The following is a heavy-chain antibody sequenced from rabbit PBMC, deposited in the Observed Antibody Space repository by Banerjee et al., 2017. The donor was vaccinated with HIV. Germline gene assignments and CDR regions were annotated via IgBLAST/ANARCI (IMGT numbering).Heavy chain of an antibody. CDR3: ARPDPVNNYYIGFKL. CDR2: IYTGSSGST. CDR1: GFSFSSSYY. J-gene: IGHJ4*01. Sequence: QSLEESGGDLVKPGASLTLTCTASGFSFSSSYYMCWVRQAPGKGLEWIACIYTGSSGSTYYASWARGRLTISKTSSTTVTLQMTSLTAADTATYFCARPDPVNNYYIGFKLWGQGTLVTVS. V-gene: IGHV1S40*01. D-gene: IGHD8-1*01.